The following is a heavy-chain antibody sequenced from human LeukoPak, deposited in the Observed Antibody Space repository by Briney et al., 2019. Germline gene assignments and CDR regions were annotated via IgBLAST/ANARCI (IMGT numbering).Heavy chain of an antibody. CDR1: GFTFSSYG. CDR2: IRYGGSNK. V-gene: IGHV3-30*02. J-gene: IGHJ4*02. Sequence: GGSLRLSCAASGFTFSSYGMHWVRQAPGKGLEWVAFIRYGGSNKYYADSVKGRFTISRDNSKNTLYLQMNSLRAEDTAVYYCAKDHVDTAMVTPGFDYWGQGTLVTVSS. D-gene: IGHD5-18*01. CDR3: AKDHVDTAMVTPGFDY.